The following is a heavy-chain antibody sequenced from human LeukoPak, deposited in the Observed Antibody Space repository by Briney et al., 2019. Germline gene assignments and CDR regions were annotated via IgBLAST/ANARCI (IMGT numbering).Heavy chain of an antibody. CDR1: GGSISSSSYY. Sequence: SETLSLTCTVSGGSISSSSYYWGWIRQPPGKGLEWIGSIYYSGNTYYNLSLKSRVTISVDTSKNQFSLKLSSATAADTAVYYCARARRGSGTNYFDYWGQGTLVTVSS. V-gene: IGHV4-39*01. J-gene: IGHJ4*02. CDR3: ARARRGSGTNYFDY. D-gene: IGHD3-10*01. CDR2: IYYSGNT.